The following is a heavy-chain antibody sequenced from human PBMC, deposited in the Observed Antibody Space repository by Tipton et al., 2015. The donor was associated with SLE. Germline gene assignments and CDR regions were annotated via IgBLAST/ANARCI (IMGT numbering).Heavy chain of an antibody. Sequence: GSLRLSCAASGFTFSSYAMSWVRQAPGKGLEWVSSISSSSSYIYYADSVKGRFTISRDNAKNSLYLQMNSLRAEDTAVYYCARDRAGHWNYGALDAFDIWGQGTMVTVSS. V-gene: IGHV3-21*03. CDR1: GFTFSSYA. J-gene: IGHJ3*02. D-gene: IGHD1-7*01. CDR2: ISSSSSYI. CDR3: ARDRAGHWNYGALDAFDI.